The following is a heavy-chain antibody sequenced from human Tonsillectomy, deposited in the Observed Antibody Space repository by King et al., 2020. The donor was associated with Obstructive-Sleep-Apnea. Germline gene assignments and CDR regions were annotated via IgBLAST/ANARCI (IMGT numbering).Heavy chain of an antibody. J-gene: IGHJ4*02. CDR3: ARGSYSSGWEGDY. CDR1: GFTFSNYG. D-gene: IGHD6-19*01. CDR2: IRYDGRNK. V-gene: IGHV3-30*02. Sequence: VQLVESGGGVVQPGRSLRLSCAASGFTFSNYGMHWVRQAPGKGLEWVAFIRYDGRNKYYGDPVKGRFTISRDNSKNSQYLQMNSRRPEATAVYYWARGSYSSGWEGDYWGQGTLVIVSS.